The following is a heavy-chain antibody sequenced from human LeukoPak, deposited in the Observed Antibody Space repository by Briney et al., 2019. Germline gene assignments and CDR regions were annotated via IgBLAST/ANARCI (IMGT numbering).Heavy chain of an antibody. J-gene: IGHJ4*02. CDR2: INHSGST. D-gene: IGHD2-15*01. V-gene: IGHV4-34*01. Sequence: SETLSLTCAVYGGSFSGYYWSWIRQPPGKGLEWIGEINHSGSTNYNPSLKSRVTISVDTSKNQFSLKLSSVTAADTAVYYCARGGTGVRGYCSGGSCYRGTSRYYFDYWGQGTLVTVSS. CDR3: ARGGTGVRGYCSGGSCYRGTSRYYFDY. CDR1: GGSFSGYY.